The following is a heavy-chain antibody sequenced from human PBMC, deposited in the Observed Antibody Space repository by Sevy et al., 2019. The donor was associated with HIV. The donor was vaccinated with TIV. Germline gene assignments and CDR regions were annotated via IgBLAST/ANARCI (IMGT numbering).Heavy chain of an antibody. CDR1: GFIFSSYW. Sequence: GGSLRLSCAASGFIFSSYWMSWVRQAPGKGLEWVANINQDGSEKHYADSVKGRFSISRDNAKNSLYVQMKSLRADDTAVYYCARGGRSSTRCYQVGDWFDSWGQGALVTVSS. V-gene: IGHV3-7*01. CDR2: INQDGSEK. J-gene: IGHJ5*01. D-gene: IGHD2-2*01. CDR3: ARGGRSSTRCYQVGDWFDS.